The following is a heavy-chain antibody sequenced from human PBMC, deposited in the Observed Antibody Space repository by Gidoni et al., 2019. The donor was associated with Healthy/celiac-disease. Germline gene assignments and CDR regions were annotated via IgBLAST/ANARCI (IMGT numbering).Heavy chain of an antibody. CDR2: ISGSGGST. CDR1: GFTVSSYA. V-gene: IGHV3-23*01. J-gene: IGHJ4*02. CDR3: AKGEYSSASCLDY. D-gene: IGHD6-6*01. Sequence: EVQLLESGGGLVQPGGSLRLSCAACGFTVSSYAMSWVRQAPGKGLEWVSAISGSGGSTYYADSVKGRFTISRDNSKNTLYLQMNSLRAEDTAVYYCAKGEYSSASCLDYWGQGTLVTVSS.